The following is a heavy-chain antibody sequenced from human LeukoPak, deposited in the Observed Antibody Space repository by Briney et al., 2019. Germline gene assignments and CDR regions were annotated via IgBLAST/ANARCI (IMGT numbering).Heavy chain of an antibody. Sequence: SLRLSCTASGFTFGDYAMSWVRQAPGKGLEWVGFIRGKAYGGTTEYAASVKGRFTISRDDSKSIAYLQMNSLKTEDTAVYYCTRSKAYYYDSSGYSGYWGQGTLVTVSS. CDR1: GFTFGDYA. CDR2: IRGKAYGGTT. CDR3: TRSKAYYYDSSGYSGY. V-gene: IGHV3-49*04. D-gene: IGHD3-22*01. J-gene: IGHJ4*02.